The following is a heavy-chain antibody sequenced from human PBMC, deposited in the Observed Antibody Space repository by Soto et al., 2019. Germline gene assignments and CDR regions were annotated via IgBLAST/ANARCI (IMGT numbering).Heavy chain of an antibody. CDR2: ISGSGGGT. Sequence: GGFLRLSCAASGFTFSSYALRWVRQAPGTGLEWVSSISGSGGGTYYADSVKGRFTFSRDNSKNTLYLQMNSLRAEDTAVYYCAKFGMATTKRSPPYYIDYWGQGALVTVSS. CDR1: GFTFSSYA. V-gene: IGHV3-23*01. J-gene: IGHJ4*02. D-gene: IGHD1-1*01. CDR3: AKFGMATTKRSPPYYIDY.